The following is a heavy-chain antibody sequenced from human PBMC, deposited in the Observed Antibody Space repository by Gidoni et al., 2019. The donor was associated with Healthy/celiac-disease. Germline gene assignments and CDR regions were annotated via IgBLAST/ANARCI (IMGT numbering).Heavy chain of an antibody. CDR3: TRPRPVLRYFDWSFDY. Sequence: EVQLVESGGGLVQPGRSLRLSCTASGFTFGDYAMSWFRQAPGKGLEWVGFIRSKAYGGTTEYAASVKGRFNISRDDSKSIAYLQMNSLKTEDTAVYYCTRPRPVLRYFDWSFDYWGQGTLVTVSS. J-gene: IGHJ4*02. V-gene: IGHV3-49*03. CDR2: IRSKAYGGTT. CDR1: GFTFGDYA. D-gene: IGHD3-9*01.